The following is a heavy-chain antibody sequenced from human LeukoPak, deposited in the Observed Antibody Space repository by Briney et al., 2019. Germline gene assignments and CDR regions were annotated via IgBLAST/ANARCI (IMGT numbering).Heavy chain of an antibody. CDR2: IYHSGST. V-gene: IGHV4-38-2*02. CDR1: GYSISSGYY. D-gene: IGHD5-12*01. CDR3: ARRGPYSGYYYYYYMDV. J-gene: IGHJ6*03. Sequence: PSETLSLTCTVSGYSISSGYYWGWIRQPPGKGLEWIGSIYHSGSTYYNPSLKSRVSRSVDTSKNQFSLKLSSVTAADTAVYYCARRGPYSGYYYYYYMDVWGKGTTVTVSS.